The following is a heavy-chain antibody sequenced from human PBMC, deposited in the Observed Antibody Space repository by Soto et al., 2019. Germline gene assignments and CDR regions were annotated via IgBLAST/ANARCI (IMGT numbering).Heavy chain of an antibody. CDR2: ISSSSSTI. V-gene: IGHV3-48*01. CDR1: GFTFSSYS. Sequence: PGGSLRLSCAASGFTFSSYSMNWVRQAPGKGLEWVSYISSSSSTIYYADSVKGRFTISRDNAKNSLYLQMNSLRAEDTAVYYCASVSLGWYFDLWGRGTLVTVST. CDR3: ASVSLGWYFDL. J-gene: IGHJ2*01.